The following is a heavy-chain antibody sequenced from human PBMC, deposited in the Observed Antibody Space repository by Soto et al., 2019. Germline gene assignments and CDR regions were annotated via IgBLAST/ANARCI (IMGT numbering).Heavy chain of an antibody. D-gene: IGHD3-22*01. J-gene: IGHJ4*02. CDR2: ISGIGDIT. CDR1: GFTFSSYA. Sequence: PGGSLRLSCAAAGFTFSSYAMSWVRQAPGKGLEWVSSISGIGDITHYADSVKGRFTISRDNSKSILYLQMNSLRAEDAAVYYCAKGGDYDNSGYYDWHFDYWGQGTLVTSPQ. CDR3: AKGGDYDNSGYYDWHFDY. V-gene: IGHV3-23*01.